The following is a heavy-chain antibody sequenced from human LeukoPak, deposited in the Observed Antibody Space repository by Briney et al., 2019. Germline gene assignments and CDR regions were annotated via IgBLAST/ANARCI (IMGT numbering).Heavy chain of an antibody. D-gene: IGHD1-26*01. CDR1: GGSISSGGYY. CDR3: ARDGTPRSEADY. Sequence: SETLSLTCTVSGGSISSGGYYWSWIRQHPGKGLEWIGYIYYSGSTYYNPSLKSRVTISVDTPKNQFSLKLSSVTAADTAVYYCARDGTPRSEADYWGQGTLVTVSS. CDR2: IYYSGST. J-gene: IGHJ4*02. V-gene: IGHV4-31*03.